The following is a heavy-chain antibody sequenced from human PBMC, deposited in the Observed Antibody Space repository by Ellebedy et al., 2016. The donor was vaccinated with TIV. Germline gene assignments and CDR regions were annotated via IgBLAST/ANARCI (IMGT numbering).Heavy chain of an antibody. CDR2: IYSGGRT. J-gene: IGHJ6*02. V-gene: IGHV3-66*04. Sequence: PGGSLRLSCAASGFTVSSNYMSWVRQAPGKGLEWISIIYSGGRTYHADSVKGRFSISRDNTKNTLYLQMNSLRAEDTAVYYCARRMDVWGQGTTVTVSS. CDR1: GFTVSSNY. CDR3: ARRMDV.